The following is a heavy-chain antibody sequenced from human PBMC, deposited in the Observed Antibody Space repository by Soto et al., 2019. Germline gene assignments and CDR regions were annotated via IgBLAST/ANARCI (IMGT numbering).Heavy chain of an antibody. CDR3: AADSRLQPYYYGMDV. CDR2: IVVGSGNT. Sequence: SVKVSCKASGFTFTSSAVQWVRQARGQRLEWIGWIVVGSGNTNYAQKFQERVTITRDMSTSTAYMELSSLRSEDTAVYYCAADSRLQPYYYGMDVWGQGTTVTVSS. V-gene: IGHV1-58*01. J-gene: IGHJ6*02. CDR1: GFTFTSSA. D-gene: IGHD4-4*01.